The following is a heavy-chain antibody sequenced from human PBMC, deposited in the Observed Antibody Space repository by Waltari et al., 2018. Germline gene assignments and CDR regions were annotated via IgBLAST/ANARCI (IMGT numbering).Heavy chain of an antibody. Sequence: QLQLQESGPGLVKPSETLSLTCTVSGGSISSSSYYWGWIRQPPGKGLEWIGSIYYSGSTYYNPSLKSRVTISVDTSKNQFSLKLSSVTAADTAVYYCARDRIVGAIVGPPQFVWGQGTLVTVSS. D-gene: IGHD1-26*01. CDR3: ARDRIVGAIVGPPQFV. J-gene: IGHJ4*02. CDR2: IYYSGST. CDR1: GGSISSSSYY. V-gene: IGHV4-39*07.